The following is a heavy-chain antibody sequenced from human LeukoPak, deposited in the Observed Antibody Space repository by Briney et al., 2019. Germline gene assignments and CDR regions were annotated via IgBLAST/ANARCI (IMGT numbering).Heavy chain of an antibody. Sequence: GASVKVSCKASGYAFTSYYMHWVRQAPGQGLEWMGIINPSGGSTSYAQKFQGRVTMTRDTSTSTVYMELSSLRSEDTAVYYCAIPLAPQTGAFDYWGQGTLVTVSS. CDR2: INPSGGST. CDR1: GYAFTSYY. CDR3: AIPLAPQTGAFDY. J-gene: IGHJ4*02. D-gene: IGHD7-27*01. V-gene: IGHV1-46*01.